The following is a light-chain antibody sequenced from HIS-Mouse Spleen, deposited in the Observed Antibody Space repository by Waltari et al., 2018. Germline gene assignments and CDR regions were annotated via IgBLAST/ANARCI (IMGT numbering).Light chain of an antibody. CDR1: VLAKKY. Sequence: SYELTQPSSVSVSPGQTARITCSGDVLAKKYARWVQQKPGQAPVLVIYKDMERSSGIPERFSGSSSGTTVTLTISGAQVEDEADYYCYSAADNNVVFGGGTKLTVL. V-gene: IGLV3-27*01. CDR3: YSAADNNVV. J-gene: IGLJ2*01. CDR2: KDM.